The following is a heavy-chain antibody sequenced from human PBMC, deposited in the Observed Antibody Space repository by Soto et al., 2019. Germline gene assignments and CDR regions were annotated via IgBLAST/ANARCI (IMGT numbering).Heavy chain of an antibody. J-gene: IGHJ5*01. CDR1: GFTFSSYA. CDR2: ISHSGGST. V-gene: IGHV3-23*01. CDR3: AKYNLGGYFDWSSGLTDHHIDS. D-gene: IGHD3-9*01. Sequence: EVQLLESGGGLVQPGGSQRLSCAASGFTFSSYAMTWVRQAPGKGLERVATISHSGGSTHYADSVKGRFTISRDKSKNTLYLQMSSLRAEDTAVYYCAKYNLGGYFDWSSGLTDHHIDSWGQGTLVTVSS.